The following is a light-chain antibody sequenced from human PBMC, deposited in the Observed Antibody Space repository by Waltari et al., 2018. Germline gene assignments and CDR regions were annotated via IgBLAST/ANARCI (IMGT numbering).Light chain of an antibody. J-gene: IGLJ1*01. V-gene: IGLV3-10*01. Sequence: YELTQPPSVSVSPGQTARITCSGHELPRKYAYWFQQKSGQAPRLVMYEDTKRPSGIPERFSGSRSGTVATLTISGAQVDDEADYYCYSSDSTGLRVFGGGTTVVVL. CDR1: ELPRKY. CDR2: EDT. CDR3: YSSDSTGLRV.